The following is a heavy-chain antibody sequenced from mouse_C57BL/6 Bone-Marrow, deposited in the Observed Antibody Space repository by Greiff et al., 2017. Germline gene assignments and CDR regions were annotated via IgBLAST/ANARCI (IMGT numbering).Heavy chain of an antibody. V-gene: IGHV1-64*01. CDR1: GYTFTSYW. D-gene: IGHD2-9*01. CDR2: IHPNSGST. CDR3: ARSYYGYDGAWFAY. J-gene: IGHJ3*01. Sequence: QVQLQQPGAELVKPGASVKLSCKASGYTFTSYWMHWVKQRPGQGLERIGMIHPNSGSTNYNEKFKSKATLTVDKSSSTAYMQLSSLTSEDSAVYYCARSYYGYDGAWFAYWGQGTLVTVSA.